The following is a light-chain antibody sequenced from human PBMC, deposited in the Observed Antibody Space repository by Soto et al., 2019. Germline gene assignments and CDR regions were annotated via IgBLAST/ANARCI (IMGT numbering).Light chain of an antibody. V-gene: IGKV1-27*01. CDR2: QAS. CDR3: QKYTDAPRT. CDR1: QNINNY. Sequence: QMTQSPSSLSASVGDRVTITCRASQNINNYLAWYQQKPGGAPKLLIYQASTLQSGVPSRFSGRGSGADFTLTISSLQPEDVAIYYCQKYTDAPRTFGQGTRVEMK. J-gene: IGKJ1*01.